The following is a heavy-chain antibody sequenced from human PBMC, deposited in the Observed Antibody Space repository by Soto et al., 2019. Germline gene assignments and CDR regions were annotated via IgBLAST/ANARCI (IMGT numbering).Heavy chain of an antibody. CDR1: GFTFSSYA. D-gene: IGHD5-12*01. V-gene: IGHV3-23*01. J-gene: IGHJ5*02. CDR2: ISGSGGST. Sequence: GESLKISCAAPGFTFSSYAMSWVRQAPGKGLEWVSAISGSGGSTYYADSVKGRFTISRDNSKNTLYLQMNSLRAEDTAVYYCAKGPSDRLLRHYNWFDPWGQGTLVTVSS. CDR3: AKGPSDRLLRHYNWFDP.